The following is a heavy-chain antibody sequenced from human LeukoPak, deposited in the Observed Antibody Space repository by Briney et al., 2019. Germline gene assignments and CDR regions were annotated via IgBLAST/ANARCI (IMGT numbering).Heavy chain of an antibody. J-gene: IGHJ4*02. Sequence: RGSLRLSCEASGFTFSSYSMNWVRQAPGKGLEWVSSISGSSSFIYYADSMKGRFTISRDNAKNSLYLQMHSLRAEDTAVYYCARDYYGDDYFDYWGQGTLVTVSS. V-gene: IGHV3-21*01. CDR3: ARDYYGDDYFDY. CDR1: GFTFSSYS. CDR2: ISGSSSFI. D-gene: IGHD4-17*01.